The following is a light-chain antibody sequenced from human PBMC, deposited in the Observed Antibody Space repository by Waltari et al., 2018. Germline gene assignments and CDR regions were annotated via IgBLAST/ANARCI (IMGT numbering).Light chain of an antibody. V-gene: IGLV2-14*03. Sequence: QSALTQPASVSGSPGQSITISCTGTTSDIGAYDYVSWYQQHPGKAPKLIIYDVSNRPSGISDRCSGSKSVNTASLTISGLQAEDEGYYYCSSYSSTNTLAVVFGGGTKLTVL. J-gene: IGLJ3*02. CDR3: SSYSSTNTLAVV. CDR2: DVS. CDR1: TSDIGAYDY.